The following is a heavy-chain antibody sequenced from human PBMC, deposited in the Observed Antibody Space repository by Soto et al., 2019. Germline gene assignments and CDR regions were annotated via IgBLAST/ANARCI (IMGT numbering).Heavy chain of an antibody. CDR3: ARSRYTDAFDI. D-gene: IGHD2-2*02. CDR1: GFTFSSYW. Sequence: GGSLRLSCAASGFTFSSYWMHWVRQAPGKGLVWVSRINRDGSSASYVDSVKGRFTVSRDNAKNTLYLQMNSLRAEDTAVYYCARSRYTDAFDIWGQGTMVTVSS. J-gene: IGHJ3*02. CDR2: INRDGSSA. V-gene: IGHV3-74*01.